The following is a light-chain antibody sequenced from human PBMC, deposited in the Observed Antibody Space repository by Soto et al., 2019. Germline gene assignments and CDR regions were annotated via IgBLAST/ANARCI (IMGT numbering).Light chain of an antibody. J-gene: IGLJ3*02. CDR2: LNSDGSH. CDR1: SGHSSYA. CDR3: QTWGTDILWV. Sequence: QSVLTQSPSASASLGASVKLTCTLSSGHSSYAIAWHQQQPEKGPRYLMKLNSDGSHSKGDGIPDRFSGSSSGAERYLTISSLQSEDEADYYCQTWGTDILWVFGGGTKLTVL. V-gene: IGLV4-69*01.